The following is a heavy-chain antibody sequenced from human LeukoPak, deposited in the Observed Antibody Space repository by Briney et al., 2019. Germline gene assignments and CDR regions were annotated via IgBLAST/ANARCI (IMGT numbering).Heavy chain of an antibody. Sequence: GGSLRLSCAASGFTFSSYAMSWVRQAPGKGLEWVSAISGSGGSTYYADSVEGRFTISRDNSKNTLYLQMNSLRAEDTAVYYCAKDREGRYYYDSSGPYDYWGQGTLVTVSS. J-gene: IGHJ4*02. CDR1: GFTFSSYA. V-gene: IGHV3-23*01. CDR2: ISGSGGST. D-gene: IGHD3-22*01. CDR3: AKDREGRYYYDSSGPYDY.